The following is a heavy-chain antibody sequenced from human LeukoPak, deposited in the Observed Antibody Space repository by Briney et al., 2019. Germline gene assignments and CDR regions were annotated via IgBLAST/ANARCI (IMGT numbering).Heavy chain of an antibody. CDR1: GGSISIGTYY. CDR2: IYITEST. CDR3: ARDEDPMVYYGSGSYSRWFDP. J-gene: IGHJ5*02. D-gene: IGHD3-10*01. Sequence: TLSLTCTVSGGSISIGTYYWSWIRQPAGKGLEWIGRIYITESTNYNPSLKSRVTISLETSKNQFSLKLSSVTAADTAVYYCARDEDPMVYYGSGSYSRWFDPWGQGTLVTVSS. V-gene: IGHV4-61*02.